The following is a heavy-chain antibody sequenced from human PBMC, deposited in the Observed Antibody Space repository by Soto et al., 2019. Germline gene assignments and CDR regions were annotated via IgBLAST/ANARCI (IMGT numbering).Heavy chain of an antibody. V-gene: IGHV3-30*04. CDR3: AGRSGSSDY. Sequence: PGGSLRLSCAASGFTFSSYAMHWVRQAPGKGLEWVAVISYDEIDKYFADAVKGRFTISRDNSKNTLYLQMDSLRAEDTAVYYCAGRSGSSDYWGRGTLVTVS. D-gene: IGHD3-10*01. J-gene: IGHJ4*02. CDR2: ISYDEIDK. CDR1: GFTFSSYA.